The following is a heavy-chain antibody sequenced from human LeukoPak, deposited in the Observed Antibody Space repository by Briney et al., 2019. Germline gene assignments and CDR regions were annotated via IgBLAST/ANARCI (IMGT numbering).Heavy chain of an antibody. J-gene: IGHJ4*02. CDR3: TRVGGDGYNLVDFDY. Sequence: PGGSLRLSCTAYGFTFGDYGMRWVRQAPGKGLEWVGFIRSKAYGGTTEYAASVKGRFTISRDDSKSIAYLQMNSLKTEDTAVYYCTRVGGDGYNLVDFDYWGQGTLVTVSS. D-gene: IGHD5-24*01. V-gene: IGHV3-49*04. CDR2: IRSKAYGGTT. CDR1: GFTFGDYG.